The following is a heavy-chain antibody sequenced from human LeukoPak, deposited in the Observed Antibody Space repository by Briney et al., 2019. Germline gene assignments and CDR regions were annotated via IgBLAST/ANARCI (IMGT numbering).Heavy chain of an antibody. D-gene: IGHD2-8*02. CDR2: ISGIGATT. Sequence: PGGSLRLSCAASGFTFSSYAMSWVRQAPGKGLQWVSSISGIGATTYYADSVKGRFTITRDNSKNTLYLQMNSLRADDTAVYYCARDSPYGTAGYWGQGTLVTVSS. V-gene: IGHV3-23*01. CDR1: GFTFSSYA. CDR3: ARDSPYGTAGY. J-gene: IGHJ4*02.